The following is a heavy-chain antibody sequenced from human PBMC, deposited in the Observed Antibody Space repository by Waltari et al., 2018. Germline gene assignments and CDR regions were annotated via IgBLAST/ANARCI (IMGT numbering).Heavy chain of an antibody. J-gene: IGHJ4*02. Sequence: QVQLVQSGAEVKKPGASVKVSCKASGYTFTGYYMHWVRQAPGQGLEWMGWINPNSGGTNYAQKFQGRGTMTRDTSISTAYMELSRLRSDDTAVYYCARFPWGAVAGMLVDYWGQGTLVTVSS. CDR2: INPNSGGT. CDR3: ARFPWGAVAGMLVDY. CDR1: GYTFTGYY. V-gene: IGHV1-2*02. D-gene: IGHD6-19*01.